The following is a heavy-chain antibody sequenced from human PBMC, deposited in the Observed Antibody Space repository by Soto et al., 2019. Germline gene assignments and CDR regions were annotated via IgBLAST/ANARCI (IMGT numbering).Heavy chain of an antibody. CDR2: INHSGST. J-gene: IGHJ4*02. CDR1: GGSFSGYY. D-gene: IGHD3-10*01. V-gene: IGHV4-34*01. Sequence: SETLSLTCAVHGGSFSGYYWSWIRQPPGNGLEWIGEINHSGSTNYNPSLKSLVTISVDTSKNQFSLKLNSMTAADTAVYYCARHNYGSGSTYFDYWGQGTLVTVSS. CDR3: ARHNYGSGSTYFDY.